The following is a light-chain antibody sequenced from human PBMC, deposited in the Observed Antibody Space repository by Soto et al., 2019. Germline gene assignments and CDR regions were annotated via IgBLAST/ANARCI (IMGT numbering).Light chain of an antibody. CDR1: SSNIGAGYD. CDR3: QSYDSSLSGYV. J-gene: IGLJ1*01. V-gene: IGLV1-40*01. CDR2: GNS. Sequence: QSVLTQPPSVSGAPGQRVTISCTGSSSNIGAGYDVHWYQQLPGTAPKLLIYGNSNRPSGVPDRFSGSKSGTSASLAITGXXAXXEAXYYCQSYDSSLSGYVFGTGTKVTVL.